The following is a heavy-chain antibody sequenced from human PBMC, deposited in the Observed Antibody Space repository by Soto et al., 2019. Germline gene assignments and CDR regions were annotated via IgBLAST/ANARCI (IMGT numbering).Heavy chain of an antibody. D-gene: IGHD3-16*02. Sequence: GESLKISCKGSGYSFSTYWIGWVRQMPGKGLEWMGIIYPGDSDTRYSPSFQGQVTISADKSISTAYLQWSSLKASDTAMYYCARHASYCFSSACDRYWFDSWGQGSLVTVSS. CDR3: ARHASYCFSSACDRYWFDS. CDR2: IYPGDSDT. J-gene: IGHJ5*01. V-gene: IGHV5-51*01. CDR1: GYSFSTYW.